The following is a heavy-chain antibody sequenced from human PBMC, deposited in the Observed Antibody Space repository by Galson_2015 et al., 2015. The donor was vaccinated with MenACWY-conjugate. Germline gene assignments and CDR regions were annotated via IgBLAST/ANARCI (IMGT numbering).Heavy chain of an antibody. V-gene: IGHV3-30*18. Sequence: SLRLSCAASGFTFSSYGMHWVRQAPGEGLEGVAVISYDGGCKYYGGAVKGRVTISRDNSKNTLYLQMNSLRAEDTAVYYCAKTKGGYGRYCSGGSCYYYYYGMDVWGQGTTVTVSS. CDR3: AKTKGGYGRYCSGGSCYYYYYGMDV. J-gene: IGHJ6*02. D-gene: IGHD2-15*01. CDR1: GFTFSSYG. CDR2: ISYDGGCK.